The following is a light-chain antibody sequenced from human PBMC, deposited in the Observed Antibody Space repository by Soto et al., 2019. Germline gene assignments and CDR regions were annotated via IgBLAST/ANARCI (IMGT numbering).Light chain of an antibody. V-gene: IGLV2-14*03. CDR2: DVA. CDR3: VSYTSSTTYV. Sequence: QSALAQPASVSDSPGQSITISCTGTSSDVGGSNFVSWYQQHPGKPPKLIIYDVANRPSGVSNRFSGPKSGSTASLIISRLQTEDEADYYCVSYTSSTTYVFGTGTRSPS. CDR1: SSDVGGSNF. J-gene: IGLJ1*01.